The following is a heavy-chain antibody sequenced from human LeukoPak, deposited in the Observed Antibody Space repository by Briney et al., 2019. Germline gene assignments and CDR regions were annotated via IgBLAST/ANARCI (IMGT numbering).Heavy chain of an antibody. V-gene: IGHV3-21*01. CDR3: ARDPGILFGFGELLSDFSIDY. CDR1: GFTFSSYS. CDR2: ISSSSRYI. Sequence: GSLRLSCAASGFTFSSYSMNWVRQAPGKGLEWVSSISSSSRYIYYADSVKGRFTISRDNAKNSLYLQMNSLRAEDTAVYYCARDPGILFGFGELLSDFSIDYWGQGSMVTVSS. J-gene: IGHJ4*02. D-gene: IGHD3-10*01.